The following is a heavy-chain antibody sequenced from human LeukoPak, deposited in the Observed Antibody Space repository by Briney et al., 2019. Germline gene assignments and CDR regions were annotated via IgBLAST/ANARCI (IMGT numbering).Heavy chain of an antibody. CDR3: ARALIVGATTAPWYFDL. CDR1: GGSFSGYY. Sequence: SQTLSLTCAVSGGSFSGYYWSWIRQPPGKGLEWFGEITHSGSTNYHPSLKSRVIISVDTSKNQFSLKLSSVTAADTAVYYCARALIVGATTAPWYFDLWGRGTLVTVSS. J-gene: IGHJ2*01. D-gene: IGHD1-26*01. CDR2: ITHSGST. V-gene: IGHV4-34*01.